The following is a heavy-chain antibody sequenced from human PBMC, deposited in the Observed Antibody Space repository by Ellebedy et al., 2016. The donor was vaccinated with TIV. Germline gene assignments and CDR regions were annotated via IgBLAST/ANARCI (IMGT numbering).Heavy chain of an antibody. D-gene: IGHD4-17*01. J-gene: IGHJ4*02. CDR1: GFTFSSYS. Sequence: GESLKISCAVSGFTFSSYSMNWVRQAPGKGLEWVSYISRSGSPIHYADSVKGRFSISRDNVKNSLYLQMNSLRDEDTAVYYCARDENYGAEVIDYWGQGTLVTVSS. V-gene: IGHV3-48*02. CDR2: ISRSGSPI. CDR3: ARDENYGAEVIDY.